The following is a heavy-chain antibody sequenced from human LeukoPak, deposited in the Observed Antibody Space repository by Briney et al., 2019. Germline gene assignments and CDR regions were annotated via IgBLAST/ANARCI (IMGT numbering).Heavy chain of an antibody. CDR2: INPNSGGT. Sequence: ASVKVSCKPSGYTFTGYYMHWVRQAPGQGLEWMGWINPNSGGTNYAQKFQGRVTMTRDTSISTAYMELSRLRSDDTAVYYCARDPARDYYGSGSYYNAGNWFDPWGQGTLVTVSS. CDR1: GYTFTGYY. V-gene: IGHV1-2*02. CDR3: ARDPARDYYGSGSYYNAGNWFDP. J-gene: IGHJ5*02. D-gene: IGHD3-10*01.